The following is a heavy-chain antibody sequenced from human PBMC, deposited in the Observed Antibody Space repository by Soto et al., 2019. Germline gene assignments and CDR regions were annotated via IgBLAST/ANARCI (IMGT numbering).Heavy chain of an antibody. CDR3: AKADSSSWFYWYFDL. D-gene: IGHD6-13*01. CDR2: ISGSGGST. J-gene: IGHJ2*01. CDR1: GLTFRGYA. V-gene: IGHV3-23*01. Sequence: EVQLLESGGGLLQPGGSLRLSCEAPGLTFRGYAMSWVRQAPGRGRGWVSAISGSGGSTYYADSVKGRFTISRDNSKNTLYLQMNSLRAEDTAVYFCAKADSSSWFYWYFDLWGRGTLVTVSS.